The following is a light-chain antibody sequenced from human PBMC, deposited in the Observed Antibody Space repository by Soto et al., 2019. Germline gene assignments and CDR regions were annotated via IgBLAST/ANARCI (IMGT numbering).Light chain of an antibody. CDR2: AAS. CDR1: QGISNF. V-gene: IGKV1-9*01. CDR3: QHLTSYPLT. Sequence: IQLTQSPSSLSASVGDRVTITCRASQGISNFLAWYQQRPGKAPTLLIYAASTLQSGVQSRFSGSGSGTDFTPTISSPPPGDFATYYCQHLTSYPLTFGGGTKVEMK. J-gene: IGKJ4*01.